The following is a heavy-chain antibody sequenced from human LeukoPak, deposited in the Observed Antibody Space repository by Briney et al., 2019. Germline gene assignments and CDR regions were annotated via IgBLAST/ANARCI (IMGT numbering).Heavy chain of an antibody. D-gene: IGHD6-19*01. CDR3: ARVAVAGTRYYYYYYYMDV. V-gene: IGHV1-46*01. CDR2: INSSGGST. CDR1: GYIFTSYN. J-gene: IGHJ6*03. Sequence: ASVKVSCKASGYIFTSYNMYWVRQAPGQGLEWMGIINSSGGSTNYAQKFQGRVTMTRDTSTSTVYMELSSLRSEDTAVYYCARVAVAGTRYYYYYYYMDVWGKGTTVTVSS.